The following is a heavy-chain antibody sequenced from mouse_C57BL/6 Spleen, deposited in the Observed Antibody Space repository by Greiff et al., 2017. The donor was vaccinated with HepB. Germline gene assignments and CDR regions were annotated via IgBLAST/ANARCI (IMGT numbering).Heavy chain of an antibody. CDR1: GYTFTSYW. Sequence: VQLQQSGTELVKPGASVKLSCKASGYTFTSYWMHWVKQRPGQGLEWIGNINPSNGGTNYNEKFKSKATLTVDKSSSTAYMQLSSLTSEDSAVYYCATKRGYYGSSSSFDYWGQGTTLTVSS. CDR3: ATKRGYYGSSSSFDY. J-gene: IGHJ2*01. CDR2: INPSNGGT. V-gene: IGHV1-53*01. D-gene: IGHD1-1*01.